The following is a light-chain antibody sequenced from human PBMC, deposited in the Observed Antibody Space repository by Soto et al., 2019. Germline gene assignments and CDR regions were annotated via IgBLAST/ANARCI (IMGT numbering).Light chain of an antibody. CDR2: DAS. V-gene: IGKV3-11*01. CDR1: QNVENY. Sequence: ETVLTQSPATLSLSPGERVTLSCRASQNVENYLAWYQQKPGQAPRLLVYDASNRATGIPARFSGSGFGTDFTLTISSLEPEDFAVYYCQQRKDWPPLTFGQGTRLDI. CDR3: QQRKDWPPLT. J-gene: IGKJ5*01.